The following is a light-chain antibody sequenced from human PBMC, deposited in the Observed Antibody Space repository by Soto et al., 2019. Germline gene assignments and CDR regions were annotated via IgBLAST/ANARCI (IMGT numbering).Light chain of an antibody. V-gene: IGKV1-39*01. J-gene: IGKJ2*01. CDR1: QNIRTY. CDR2: SAS. Sequence: DVHMTQSAYSLSASLGDSVTLTCRASQNIRTYLNWYQQKQGRAPKLLIHSASALPSGVPSRFSGSGYGTEFTLTMSGLQTEELASYDCQQGHSTPYTFGQGTKVDIK. CDR3: QQGHSTPYT.